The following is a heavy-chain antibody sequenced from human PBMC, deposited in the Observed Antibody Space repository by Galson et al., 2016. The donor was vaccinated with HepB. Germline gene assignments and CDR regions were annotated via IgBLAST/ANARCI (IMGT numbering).Heavy chain of an antibody. J-gene: IGHJ6*02. CDR1: GGSIRGNYW. V-gene: IGHV4-4*02. Sequence: SETLSLTCEVSGGSIRGNYWWPWVRQAPGRGLEWIGEIFHSGGTTYNPSLKSRISMSVDKSKNQLFLTMSSVTAADTALYYCAGGPEWFSPVGLGVWGQGTTVIVSS. D-gene: IGHD3-3*01. CDR3: AGGPEWFSPVGLGV. CDR2: IFHSGGT.